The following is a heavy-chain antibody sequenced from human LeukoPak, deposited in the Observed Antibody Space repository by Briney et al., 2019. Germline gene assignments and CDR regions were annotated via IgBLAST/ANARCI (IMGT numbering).Heavy chain of an antibody. CDR3: ARAGDYVWGSYRFDY. J-gene: IGHJ4*02. CDR1: GGSISSYY. D-gene: IGHD3-16*02. CDR2: IYTSGST. V-gene: IGHV4-4*07. Sequence: SETLSLTCTVSGGSISSYYWSWIRQPAGKGLEWIGRIYTSGSTNYNPSLKSRVTMSVDTSTNQFSLKLSSVTAADTAVYYCARAGDYVWGSYRFDYWGQGTLVTVSS.